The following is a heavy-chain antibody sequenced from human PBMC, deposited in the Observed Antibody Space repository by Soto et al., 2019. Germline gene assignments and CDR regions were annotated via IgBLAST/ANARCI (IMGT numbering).Heavy chain of an antibody. CDR2: INAGNGNT. CDR3: ARGRHCSSTSCYRGYYYYYGMDV. D-gene: IGHD2-2*02. Sequence: ASVKVSCKASGYTFTSSAMHWVRQAPGQRLEWMGWINAGNGNTKYSQKFQGRVTITRDTSASTAYMELSSLRSEDTAVYYCARGRHCSSTSCYRGYYYYYGMDVWGQGTTVTVSS. J-gene: IGHJ6*02. CDR1: GYTFTSSA. V-gene: IGHV1-3*01.